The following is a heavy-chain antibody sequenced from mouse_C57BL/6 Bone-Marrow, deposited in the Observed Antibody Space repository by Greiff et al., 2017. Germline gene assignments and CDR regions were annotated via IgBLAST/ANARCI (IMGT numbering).Heavy chain of an antibody. V-gene: IGHV1-15*01. J-gene: IGHJ4*01. Sequence: VKLQESGAELVRPGASVTLSCKASGYTFTDYEMHWVKQTPVHGLEWIGAIDPETGGTAYNQKFKGKAILTADKSSSTAYMELRRLTAEDSAVYYCTSYYGSSVHYYAMDYWGQGTSVTVSS. CDR1: GYTFTDYE. D-gene: IGHD1-1*01. CDR2: IDPETGGT. CDR3: TSYYGSSVHYYAMDY.